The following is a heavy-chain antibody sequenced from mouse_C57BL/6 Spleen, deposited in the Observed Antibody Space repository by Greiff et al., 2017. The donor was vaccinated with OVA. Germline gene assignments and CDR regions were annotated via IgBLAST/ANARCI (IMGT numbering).Heavy chain of an antibody. V-gene: IGHV1-69*01. J-gene: IGHJ4*01. Sequence: QVQLKQPGAELVMPGASVKLSCKASGYTFTSYWMHWVKQRPGQGLEWIGEIDPSDSYTNYNQKFKGKSTLTVDKSSSTAYMQLSSLTSEDSAVYYCARGVLRRYAMDYWGQGTSVTVSS. CDR3: ARGVLRRYAMDY. D-gene: IGHD2-12*01. CDR2: IDPSDSYT. CDR1: GYTFTSYW.